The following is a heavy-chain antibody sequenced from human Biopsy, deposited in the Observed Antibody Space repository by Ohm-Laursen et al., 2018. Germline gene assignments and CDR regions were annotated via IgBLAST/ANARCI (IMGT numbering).Heavy chain of an antibody. V-gene: IGHV1-46*01. CDR3: ARDIMNPIGGLVARSDVFDV. CDR2: INPSGSTT. D-gene: IGHD3-16*02. CDR1: GYSFTSYY. Sequence: GASVKVSCKASGYSFTSYYMHWVRQAPGQGLEWMGMINPSGSTTSYPQIFQGRVTMTRDTSKSIVYMELSSLRSADTAVYYCARDIMNPIGGLVARSDVFDVWGQGTMVTVSS. J-gene: IGHJ3*01.